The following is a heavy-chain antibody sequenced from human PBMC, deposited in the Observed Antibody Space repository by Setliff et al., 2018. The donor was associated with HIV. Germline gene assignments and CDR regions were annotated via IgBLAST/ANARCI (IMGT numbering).Heavy chain of an antibody. CDR3: ATSTSGWYNWFDP. CDR1: GYSFTSYW. Sequence: GESLKISCQGSGYSFTSYWIGWFRQKPGQGPEWMGIIFPRDSDTRYSPSFQGQVTISADNSINTAYLQWNSLKTSDTAMYFCATSTSGWYNWFDPWGQGTLVTVSS. J-gene: IGHJ5*02. D-gene: IGHD6-19*01. V-gene: IGHV5-51*01. CDR2: IFPRDSDT.